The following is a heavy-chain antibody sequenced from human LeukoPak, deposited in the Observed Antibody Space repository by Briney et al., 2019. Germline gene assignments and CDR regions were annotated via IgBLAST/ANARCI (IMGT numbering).Heavy chain of an antibody. V-gene: IGHV4-39*01. Sequence: PSETLSLTCTVSGGSISSGSHYWGWIRQPPEKGREWIGGIYHSGSTYFNLSLRSRVTVSVHTSNTQFSLNLSSVTAADTAVYYCARNVVSASGWNLDYFDYWGQGTLVTVSS. CDR1: GGSISSGSHY. CDR3: ARNVVSASGWNLDYFDY. CDR2: IYHSGST. J-gene: IGHJ4*02. D-gene: IGHD6-19*01.